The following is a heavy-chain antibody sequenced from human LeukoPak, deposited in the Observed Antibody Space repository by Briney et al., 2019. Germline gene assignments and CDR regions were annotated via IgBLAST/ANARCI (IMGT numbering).Heavy chain of an antibody. Sequence: KPSETLSLTCTVSGGSISSYYWSWIRQPPGKGLEWIGYIYYSGSTNYNPSLKSRVTISVDTSKNQFSLKLSSVTAADTVVYFCARARYSSGWYYFDYWGQGTLVTVSS. CDR2: IYYSGST. J-gene: IGHJ4*02. CDR1: GGSISSYY. CDR3: ARARYSSGWYYFDY. D-gene: IGHD6-19*01. V-gene: IGHV4-59*01.